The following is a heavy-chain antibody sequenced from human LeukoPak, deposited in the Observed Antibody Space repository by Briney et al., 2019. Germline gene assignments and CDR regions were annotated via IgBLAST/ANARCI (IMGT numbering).Heavy chain of an antibody. D-gene: IGHD3-10*01. CDR2: IIPIFGTA. V-gene: IGHV1-69*05. Sequence: ASVKVSCKASGGTFSSYAISWVRQAPGQGPEWMGRIIPIFGTANYAQKFQGRVTITTDESTSTAYMELSSLRSEDTAVYYCAREMAVPIVVPDSFDIWGQGTMVTVSS. CDR3: AREMAVPIVVPDSFDI. J-gene: IGHJ3*02. CDR1: GGTFSSYA.